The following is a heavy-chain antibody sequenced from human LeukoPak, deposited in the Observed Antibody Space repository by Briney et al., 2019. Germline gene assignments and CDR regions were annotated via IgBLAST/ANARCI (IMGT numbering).Heavy chain of an antibody. CDR3: ATYQNGGSIAVADYYFDY. J-gene: IGHJ4*02. V-gene: IGHV4-34*01. D-gene: IGHD6-19*01. CDR1: GGSFCGYY. Sequence: SETLSLTCAVYGGSFCGYYWSWIRQPPGKGLEWIGEINHSGSTNYNPSLKSRVTISVDTSKNQFSLKLSSVTAADTAVYYCATYQNGGSIAVADYYFDYWGQGTLVTVSS. CDR2: INHSGST.